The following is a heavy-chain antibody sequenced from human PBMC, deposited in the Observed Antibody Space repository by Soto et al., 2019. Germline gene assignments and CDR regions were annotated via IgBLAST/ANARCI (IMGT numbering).Heavy chain of an antibody. CDR3: ARDAYFYISSYAFDI. J-gene: IGHJ3*02. V-gene: IGHV4-4*07. CDR2: IYTSGST. CDR1: GGSISSYY. Sequence: QVQLQESGPGLVKPSETLSLTCTVSGGSISSYYWSWIRQPAGKGLEWIGRIYTSGSTNYNPSLKSRVTMSVDTSKNQFSLKLSSVTAADTAVYYCARDAYFYISSYAFDIWGQGTMVTVSS. D-gene: IGHD2-8*01.